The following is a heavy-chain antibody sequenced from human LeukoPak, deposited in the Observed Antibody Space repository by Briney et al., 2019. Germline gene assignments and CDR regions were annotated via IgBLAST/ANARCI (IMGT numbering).Heavy chain of an antibody. CDR1: GYTFTGYY. Sequence: ASVKVSCKASGYTFTGYYMHWVRQAPGQGLEWMGWINPNSGGTNYAQKFQGRVTMTRDTSISTAHMELSRLRSDDTAVYYCARDPTMVRGVTFDYWGQGTLVTVSS. J-gene: IGHJ4*02. CDR3: ARDPTMVRGVTFDY. CDR2: INPNSGGT. D-gene: IGHD3-10*01. V-gene: IGHV1-2*02.